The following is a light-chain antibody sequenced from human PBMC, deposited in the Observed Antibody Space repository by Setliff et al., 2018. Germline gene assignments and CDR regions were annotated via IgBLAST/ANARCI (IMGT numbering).Light chain of an antibody. V-gene: IGKV1-39*01. Sequence: DIHMTQSPSSLSASIGGRVTITCRASQSISTYVNWYQQRPGKPPKLLIYAASNVETGVPTRFSGSRSGTDFSLTISSLQPEDFATYYCQHFSSFPLTFGGGTKVDIK. CDR3: QHFSSFPLT. J-gene: IGKJ4*01. CDR1: QSISTY. CDR2: AAS.